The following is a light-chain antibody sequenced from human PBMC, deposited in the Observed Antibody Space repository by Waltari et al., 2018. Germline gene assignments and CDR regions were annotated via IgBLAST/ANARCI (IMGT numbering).Light chain of an antibody. CDR1: QSISSS. CDR3: QQSHSSPLT. CDR2: DAS. V-gene: IGKV1-5*01. Sequence: DTQMTQSPSTLSASVGDRVTITCRASQSISSSLAWYQQKPGRAPRLLIYDASTLESGVPLRFSGSGSGTEFTLTISKLQPDDFATYFCQQSHSSPLTFGGGTKVE. J-gene: IGKJ4*01.